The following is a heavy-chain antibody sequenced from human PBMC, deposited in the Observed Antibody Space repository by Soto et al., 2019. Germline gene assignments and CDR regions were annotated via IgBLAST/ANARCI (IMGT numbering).Heavy chain of an antibody. CDR2: INHSGSP. Sequence: LPVGSLSTYFRTWIRQPPGKGLEWIGEINHSGSPNYSPSLRGRVTISLDTSKKQFSLNLSSVTAADTAVYFCARARFSQWSQDYYGLDVWGQGTTVTVSS. J-gene: IGHJ6*02. CDR1: VGSLSTYF. CDR3: ARARFSQWSQDYYGLDV. V-gene: IGHV4-34*01. D-gene: IGHD3-3*01.